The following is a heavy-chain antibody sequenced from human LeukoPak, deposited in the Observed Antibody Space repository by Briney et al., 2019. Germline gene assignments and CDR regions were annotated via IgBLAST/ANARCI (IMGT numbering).Heavy chain of an antibody. D-gene: IGHD6-19*01. Sequence: SETLSLTCTVSGGSVSSDYWSWIRQSAEAGMEWDGYIYYPTTTTYNPSLKSRVTMSLDTSKNHFSLDLTSVTGADTAVYFCATGHSSGWFDYWGQGTLVTVSS. J-gene: IGHJ4*02. CDR3: ATGHSSGWFDY. V-gene: IGHV4-59*02. CDR2: IYYPTTT. CDR1: GGSVSSDY.